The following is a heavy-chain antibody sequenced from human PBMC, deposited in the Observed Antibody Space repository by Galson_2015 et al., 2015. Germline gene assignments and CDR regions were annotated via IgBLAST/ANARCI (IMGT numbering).Heavy chain of an antibody. V-gene: IGHV5-51*01. J-gene: IGHJ3*02. CDR1: GYSFTSYW. CDR2: IYPGDSDT. CDR3: ARGGDYRRIAYAFDI. Sequence: QSGAEVKKPGESLQISCKGSGYSFTSYWIGWVRQMPGKGLEWMGIIYPGDSDTRYSPSFQGQVTISADKSISTAYLQWSSLKASDTAMHYCARGGDYRRIAYAFDIWGQGTMVTVSS. D-gene: IGHD4-17*01.